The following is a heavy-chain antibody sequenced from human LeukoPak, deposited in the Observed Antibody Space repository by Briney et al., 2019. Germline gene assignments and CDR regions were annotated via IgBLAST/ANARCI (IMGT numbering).Heavy chain of an antibody. J-gene: IGHJ4*02. Sequence: SETLSLTCTVPGGSISSYYWSWLRQPPGKGLEWIGYIYYSGSTNYNPSLKSRVTIVVDTSKNQFSLKLSSVTAADTAVYYCARARVFYYDTSGYRFDYWGQGTPVTVSS. CDR2: IYYSGST. CDR3: ARARVFYYDTSGYRFDY. D-gene: IGHD3-22*01. CDR1: GGSISSYY. V-gene: IGHV4-59*01.